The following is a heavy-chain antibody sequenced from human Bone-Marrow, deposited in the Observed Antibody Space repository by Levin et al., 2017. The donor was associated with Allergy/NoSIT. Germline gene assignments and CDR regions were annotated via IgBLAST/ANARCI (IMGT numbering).Heavy chain of an antibody. CDR3: ANSSSPPRVRYYYYYGMDV. D-gene: IGHD6-6*01. Sequence: SQTLSLTCAVSGYSISSGYYWGWIRQPPGKGLEWIGSIYHSGSTYYNPSLKSRVTISVDTSKNQFSLKLSSVTAADTAVYYCANSSSPPRVRYYYYYGMDVWGQGTTVTVSS. V-gene: IGHV4-38-2*01. CDR2: IYHSGST. J-gene: IGHJ6*02. CDR1: GYSISSGYY.